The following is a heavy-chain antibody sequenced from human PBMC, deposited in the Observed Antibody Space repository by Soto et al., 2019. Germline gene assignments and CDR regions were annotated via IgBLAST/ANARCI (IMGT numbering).Heavy chain of an antibody. CDR2: ISTYNGDT. V-gene: IGHV1-18*01. Sequence: QVPLVQSGAEVKKPGASVRVSCKASGYSFTTYGVTWVRQAPGQGLEWMGWISTYNGDTRVAQQHQGRVTLTTDTSTNAAHMELGSLRSDDTAIYYCARTEGRSTRGDYWGQGTLVTVSS. D-gene: IGHD2-8*01. J-gene: IGHJ4*02. CDR1: GYSFTTYG. CDR3: ARTEGRSTRGDY.